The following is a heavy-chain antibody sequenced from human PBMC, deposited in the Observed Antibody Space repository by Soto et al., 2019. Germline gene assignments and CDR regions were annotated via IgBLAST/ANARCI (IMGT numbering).Heavy chain of an antibody. CDR2: IIPIFGTA. CDR3: ARSYYDFWVGVGMDV. V-gene: IGHV1-69*13. CDR1: GGTFSSYA. Sequence: GASVKVSCKASGGTFSSYAISWVRQAPGQGLEWMGGIIPIFGTANYAQKFQGRVTITADESTSTAYMELSSLRSEDTAVYYCARSYYDFWVGVGMDVWGQGTTVTVSS. D-gene: IGHD3-3*01. J-gene: IGHJ6*02.